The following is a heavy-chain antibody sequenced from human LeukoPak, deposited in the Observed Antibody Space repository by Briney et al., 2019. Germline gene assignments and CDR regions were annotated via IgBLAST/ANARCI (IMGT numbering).Heavy chain of an antibody. Sequence: GESLKISCKGSGYSFSSYWINWVRQMPGKGLEWMGIIYPGDSDTRYSPSFQGQVTISAGKSTSTAFLQWSSLKTSDTAMYYCARGADFWSGFSSYYFDYWGQGTLVTVSS. V-gene: IGHV5-51*01. D-gene: IGHD3-3*01. CDR2: IYPGDSDT. J-gene: IGHJ4*02. CDR1: GYSFSSYW. CDR3: ARGADFWSGFSSYYFDY.